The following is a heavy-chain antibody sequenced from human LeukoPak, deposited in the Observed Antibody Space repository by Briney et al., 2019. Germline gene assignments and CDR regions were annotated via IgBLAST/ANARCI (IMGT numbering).Heavy chain of an antibody. J-gene: IGHJ5*02. CDR2: IRYDESNK. CDR3: ATMQWLEGVDWFDP. V-gene: IGHV3-30*02. CDR1: GFIFSNYG. Sequence: GGSLRLSCAASGFIFSNYGMHWVGQAPGKGLAWVEIIRYDESNKFYADSVKGRFTISRDNSKNTLFLQMNSLRAEDTAVYYCATMQWLEGVDWFDPWGQGTLVTVSS. D-gene: IGHD6-19*01.